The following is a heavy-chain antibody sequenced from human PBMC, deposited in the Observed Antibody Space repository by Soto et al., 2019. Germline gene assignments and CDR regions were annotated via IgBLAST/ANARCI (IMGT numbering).Heavy chain of an antibody. Sequence: TGGSLRLSCAASGFTFSSYAMHWVRQAPGKGLEWVAVISYDGSNKYYADSVKGRFTISRDNSKNTLYLQMNSLRAEDTAVYYCARDFGGSYAFDYWGQGTLVTVSS. CDR3: ARDFGGSYAFDY. J-gene: IGHJ4*02. CDR1: GFTFSSYA. V-gene: IGHV3-30-3*01. D-gene: IGHD1-26*01. CDR2: ISYDGSNK.